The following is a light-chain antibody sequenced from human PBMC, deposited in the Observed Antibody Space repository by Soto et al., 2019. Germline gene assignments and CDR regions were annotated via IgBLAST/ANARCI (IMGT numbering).Light chain of an antibody. CDR3: QPYKNWPPVAYT. CDR1: QSVTSK. Sequence: EIVMTQSPATLSVSPGDRATLSCRASQSVTSKVAWYQQKPGQAPRLLIYGASTRATGIPARFSGSGSETDVTLTISRLQSEDSAVYFCQPYKNWPPVAYTLGQGPKLEIK. J-gene: IGKJ2*01. V-gene: IGKV3D-15*01. CDR2: GAS.